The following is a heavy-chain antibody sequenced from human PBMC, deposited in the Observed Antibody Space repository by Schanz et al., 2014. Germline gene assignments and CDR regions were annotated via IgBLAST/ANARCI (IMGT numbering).Heavy chain of an antibody. CDR1: GFTMRNEW. CDR2: VSSNNIYT. CDR3: ARDMLRRYGALEI. D-gene: IGHD2-8*01. V-gene: IGHV3-11*06. Sequence: VQLVESGGGLVQPGGSLRLSCAASGFTMRNEWMTWIRQAPGKGLEWVSYVSSNNIYTKYADSVRGRFTISRDNAKNSLFLQMNSLRADDTAVYYCARDMLRRYGALEIWGRGTMVTVSS. J-gene: IGHJ3*02.